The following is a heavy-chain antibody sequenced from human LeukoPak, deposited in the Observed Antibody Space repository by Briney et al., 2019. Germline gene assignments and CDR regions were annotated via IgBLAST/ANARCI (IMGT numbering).Heavy chain of an antibody. CDR2: IGSANSYI. D-gene: IGHD1-14*01. CDR3: AGASGGNRPFDY. J-gene: IGHJ4*02. CDR1: GFTFSTYW. V-gene: IGHV3-21*01. Sequence: GGSLRLSCAASGFTFSTYWIHWVRQAPGKGLEWVSSIGSANSYIYYADSLKGRFTISRDNAKNSLYLQMNSLRAEDTAVYYCAGASGGNRPFDYWGQGTLVTVSS.